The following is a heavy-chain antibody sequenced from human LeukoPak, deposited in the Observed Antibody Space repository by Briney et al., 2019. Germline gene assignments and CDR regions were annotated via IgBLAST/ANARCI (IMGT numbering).Heavy chain of an antibody. J-gene: IGHJ4*02. D-gene: IGHD3-10*01. CDR2: IFHSGST. CDR1: GGSFSGYY. CDR3: ARGIYYLIEY. V-gene: IGHV4-34*04. Sequence: SETLSLTCAVYGGSFSGYYWSWVRQPPGKGLEWIGNIFHSGSTYHNPSLKSRATISVDASKNEFSLKLSSVTAADTAVYYCARGIYYLIEYWGQGTLVTVSS.